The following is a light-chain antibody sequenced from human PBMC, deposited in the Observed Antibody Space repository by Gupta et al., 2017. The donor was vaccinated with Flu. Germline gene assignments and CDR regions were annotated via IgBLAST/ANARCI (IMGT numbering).Light chain of an antibody. Sequence: QSALTQPASVSGSPGQSLTIFCTGTSSDVGGHNHFSWYQQHPGKAPKLIIYEVTNRPSGISNRFSGSKSGNRASLTILGLRAEDEGDYYCSSYTTSSTVIFGGGTRLTVL. CDR2: EVT. CDR3: SSYTTSSTVI. CDR1: SSDVGGHNH. J-gene: IGLJ2*01. V-gene: IGLV2-14*01.